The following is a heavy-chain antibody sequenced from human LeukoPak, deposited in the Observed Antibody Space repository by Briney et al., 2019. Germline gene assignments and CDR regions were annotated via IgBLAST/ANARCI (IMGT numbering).Heavy chain of an antibody. CDR3: ARDRAIFGVGGFDY. CDR1: GDSISSRDYY. Sequence: SQTLSLTCSVSGDSISSRDYYWSWIRQPPGKGLEWIGYIYYSGSTSYNPSLKSRVTISVDTSKNQFSLRLSSVTAADTAVYYCARDRAIFGVGGFDYWGQGTLVTVSS. J-gene: IGHJ4*02. CDR2: IYYSGST. D-gene: IGHD3-3*01. V-gene: IGHV4-30-4*08.